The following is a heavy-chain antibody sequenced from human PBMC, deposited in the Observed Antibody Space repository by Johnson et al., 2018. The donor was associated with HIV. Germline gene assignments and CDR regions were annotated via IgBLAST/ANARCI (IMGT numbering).Heavy chain of an antibody. CDR3: AKERRAPRAFDI. CDR2: IKQDGSEK. CDR1: GFTFSSYW. J-gene: IGHJ3*02. Sequence: VQLVESGGGVVQPGRSLRLSCAASGFTFSSYWMSWVRQAPGKGLEWVANIKQDGSEKYYVDSVKGRFTISRDNAKNSLYLQMNSLRAEDTAVYYCAKERRAPRAFDIWGQGTMVTVSS. V-gene: IGHV3-7*01.